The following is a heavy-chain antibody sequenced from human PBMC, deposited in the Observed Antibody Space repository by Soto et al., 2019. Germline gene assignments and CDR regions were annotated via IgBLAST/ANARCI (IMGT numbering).Heavy chain of an antibody. CDR2: MNPNSGNT. J-gene: IGHJ4*02. Sequence: VSLKVSCKASGYTLTSYAINWLRQATGQGLEWMGWMNPNSGNTGYAQKFQGRVTMTRNTSISTAYMELSSLRSEDTAVYYCARGHRYDALSLWGQGTLVTVSS. D-gene: IGHD5-12*01. V-gene: IGHV1-8*01. CDR3: ARGHRYDALSL. CDR1: GYTLTSYA.